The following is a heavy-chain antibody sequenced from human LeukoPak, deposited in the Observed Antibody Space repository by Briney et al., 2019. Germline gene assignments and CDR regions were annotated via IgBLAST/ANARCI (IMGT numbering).Heavy chain of an antibody. CDR2: IRSKANSYAT. CDR3: TLPGYSGYDGGDFDY. Sequence: GGSLRLSCAASGFTFSGSAMHWVRQASGKGLEWVGRIRSKANSYATAYAASVKGRFTISRDDSKNTAYLQMNSLKTEDTAVYYCTLPGYSGYDGGDFDYWGQGTLVTVSS. V-gene: IGHV3-73*01. CDR1: GFTFSGSA. J-gene: IGHJ4*02. D-gene: IGHD5-12*01.